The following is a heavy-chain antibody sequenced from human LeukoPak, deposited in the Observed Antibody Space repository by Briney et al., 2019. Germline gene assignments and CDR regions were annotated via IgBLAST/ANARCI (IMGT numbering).Heavy chain of an antibody. J-gene: IGHJ4*02. CDR3: AMLWFGDYTPFDY. CDR2: INPSGGST. V-gene: IGHV1-46*01. D-gene: IGHD3-10*01. CDR1: GYTFTSYY. Sequence: ASVKVSCKASGYTFTSYYMHWVRQAPGQGLEWMGIINPSGGSTSYAQKFQGRVTMTGDTSTSTVYMELSSLRSEDTAVYYCAMLWFGDYTPFDYWGQGTLVTVSS.